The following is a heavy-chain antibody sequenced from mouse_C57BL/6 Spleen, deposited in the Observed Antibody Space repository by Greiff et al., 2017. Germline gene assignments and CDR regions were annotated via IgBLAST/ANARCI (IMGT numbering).Heavy chain of an antibody. CDR2: IDPSDSET. D-gene: IGHD1-1*01. CDR3: ARGDYGSSYVFAY. V-gene: IGHV1-52*01. CDR1: GYTFTSYW. Sequence: QVQLQQPGAELVRPGSSVKLSCKASGYTFTSYWMHWVKQRPIQGLEWIGNIDPSDSETNYNQKFKDKATLTVDKSSSTAYMQLSSLTSEDSAVYYCARGDYGSSYVFAYWGQGTLVTVSA. J-gene: IGHJ3*01.